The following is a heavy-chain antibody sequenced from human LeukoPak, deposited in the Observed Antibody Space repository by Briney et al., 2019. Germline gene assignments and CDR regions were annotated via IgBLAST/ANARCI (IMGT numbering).Heavy chain of an antibody. V-gene: IGHV3-21*01. CDR3: ARVFWKGKDTAMAYDAFDI. CDR1: GFMFSNYG. J-gene: IGHJ3*02. Sequence: PGGSLRLSCAASGFMFSNYGMHWVRQAPGKGLEWVSSISSSSSYIFYADSVKGRFTISRDNAKNSLYLQMNSLRAEDTAVYYCARVFWKGKDTAMAYDAFDIWGQGTMVTVSS. D-gene: IGHD5-18*01. CDR2: ISSSSSYI.